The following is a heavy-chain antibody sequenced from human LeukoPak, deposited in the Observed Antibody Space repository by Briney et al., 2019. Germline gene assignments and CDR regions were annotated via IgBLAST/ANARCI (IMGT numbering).Heavy chain of an antibody. Sequence: ASVKVSCKASGYTFTGYYMHWVRQAPGQGLGWMGWINPNSGGTNYAQKFQGRVTMARDTSISTAYMELSRLRSDDTAVYYCARTYCSSTNCYANYYYYYMDVWGKGTTVTVSS. V-gene: IGHV1-2*02. CDR3: ARTYCSSTNCYANYYYYYMDV. CDR2: INPNSGGT. CDR1: GYTFTGYY. D-gene: IGHD2-2*01. J-gene: IGHJ6*03.